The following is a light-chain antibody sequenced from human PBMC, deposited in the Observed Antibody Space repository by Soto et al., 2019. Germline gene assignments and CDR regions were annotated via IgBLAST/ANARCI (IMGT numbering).Light chain of an antibody. Sequence: DIQMTQSPSSLSASVGDRVTITCQASQDISYYLNWYQQKPGKAPKLLIYDASNLETGVPSRFSGGGSGTDFTLTISSLQPEDFATYYCQQSYSSSWTFGQGTKVDI. CDR2: DAS. CDR3: QQSYSSSWT. V-gene: IGKV1-39*01. CDR1: QDISYY. J-gene: IGKJ1*01.